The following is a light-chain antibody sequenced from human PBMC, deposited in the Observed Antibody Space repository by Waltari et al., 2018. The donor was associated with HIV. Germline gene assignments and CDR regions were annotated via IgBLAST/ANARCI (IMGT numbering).Light chain of an antibody. V-gene: IGLV6-57*01. CDR3: QSYDGTTVV. J-gene: IGLJ2*01. Sequence: NFILTQSHSVSESPGKTVTISCTRSSGGLGRTYIQWYQQRPGRSPDTVIYEDSQRPSGVPNRFSGSVDSSSNSASLTISGLKTEDEADYFCQSYDGTTVVFGGGTRLTVL. CDR2: EDS. CDR1: SGGLGRTY.